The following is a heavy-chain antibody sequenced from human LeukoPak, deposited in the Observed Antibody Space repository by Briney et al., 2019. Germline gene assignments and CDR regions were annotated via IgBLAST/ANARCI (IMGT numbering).Heavy chain of an antibody. D-gene: IGHD1-26*01. V-gene: IGHV3-9*01. CDR3: AKGMSGSYYYFDY. J-gene: IGHJ4*02. CDR2: ISWNSGSI. CDR1: GFTFDDYA. Sequence: GGSLRLSCAASGFTFDDYAMHWVRHPPGKGLEWVSGISWNSGSIGYADSVKGRFTISRDNAKNSLYLQMNSLRTEDTALYYCAKGMSGSYYYFDYWGQGTLVTVSS.